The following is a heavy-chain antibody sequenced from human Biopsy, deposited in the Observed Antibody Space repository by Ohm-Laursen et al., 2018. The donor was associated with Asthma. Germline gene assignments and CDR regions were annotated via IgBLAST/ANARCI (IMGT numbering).Heavy chain of an antibody. CDR2: IYYSGST. Sequence: TLSLTCTVSYGPITSGGYYWTWIRQHPGKGLEWIGLIYYSGSTYYNPSLKSRVSISIDTSKNQFSLKLSSVTAADTAVYYCARAQDYYDSRGYYRSFDYWGQGTLVTVSS. V-gene: IGHV4-31*03. J-gene: IGHJ4*02. CDR1: YGPITSGGYY. CDR3: ARAQDYYDSRGYYRSFDY. D-gene: IGHD3-22*01.